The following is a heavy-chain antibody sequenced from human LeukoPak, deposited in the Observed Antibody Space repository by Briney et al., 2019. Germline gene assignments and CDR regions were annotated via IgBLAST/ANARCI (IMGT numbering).Heavy chain of an antibody. CDR2: IYHSGST. J-gene: IGHJ4*02. D-gene: IGHD3-22*01. Sequence: SETLSLTCTVSGYSISSGYYWGWIRQPPGKGLEWIGEIYHSGSTNYNPSLKSRVTISVDKSKNQFSLKLSSVTAADTAVYYCATSRAYYYDSSPLDYWGQGTLVTVSS. CDR1: GYSISSGYY. CDR3: ATSRAYYYDSSPLDY. V-gene: IGHV4-38-2*02.